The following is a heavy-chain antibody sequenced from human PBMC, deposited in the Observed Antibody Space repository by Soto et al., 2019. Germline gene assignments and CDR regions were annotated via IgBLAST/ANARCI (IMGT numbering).Heavy chain of an antibody. CDR1: GFTFSSYG. D-gene: IGHD1-26*01. J-gene: IGHJ4*02. CDR3: ERSGSYDHPFDF. V-gene: IGHV3-33*01. Sequence: QVQLVESGGGVVQPGRSLRLSCAASGFTFSSYGMHWVRQAPGKGLEWVAVIWYDGSNKYYADSVKGRFTISRDNSKNTLYLQMNSLRAEGTAVYYCERSGSYDHPFDFWGQGTLVTVSS. CDR2: IWYDGSNK.